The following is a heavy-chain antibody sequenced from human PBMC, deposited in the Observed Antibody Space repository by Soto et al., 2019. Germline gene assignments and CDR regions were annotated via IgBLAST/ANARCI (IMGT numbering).Heavy chain of an antibody. V-gene: IGHV1-69*01. D-gene: IGHD6-13*01. CDR1: EGTFNSYA. CDR2: IIPYYNTL. J-gene: IGHJ5*01. Sequence: QAQVVQSGAEVRKPGSSVKLSCKASEGTFNSYAIAWVRQAPGQGLEWMGGIIPYYNTLNYAQKFQDRVTITADDSTNTVSMELRSLRSDDTAVYFCASGASRWYPYFFDSWAQGTLVTVSS. CDR3: ASGASRWYPYFFDS.